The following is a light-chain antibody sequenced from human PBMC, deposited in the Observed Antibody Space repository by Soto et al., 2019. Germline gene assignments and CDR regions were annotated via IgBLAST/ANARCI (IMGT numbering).Light chain of an antibody. CDR2: DVS. Sequence: QSALTQPASVSGSPEQSITISCTGTSSDVGGYNYVSWYQQHPGKAPKLMIYDVSNRPSGVSNRFSGSKSGNTASLTISGRQAEDEADYYCSSYTSSSTLVFGTGTKVTVL. CDR3: SSYTSSSTLV. J-gene: IGLJ1*01. V-gene: IGLV2-14*01. CDR1: SSDVGGYNY.